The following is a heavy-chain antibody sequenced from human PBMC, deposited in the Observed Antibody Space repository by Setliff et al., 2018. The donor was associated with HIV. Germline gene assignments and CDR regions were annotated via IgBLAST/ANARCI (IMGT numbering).Heavy chain of an antibody. CDR1: GYTFSSYD. D-gene: IGHD3-22*01. Sequence: GASVKVSCKASGYTFSSYDINWVRQATGQGLEWMGWMNPNSGNTGYAQKFQGRVTMTRDTSISTAYMELNNLKFEGTAVYYCARARRDSYDRGRRNHYYIDVWGKGTTVTSP. CDR2: MNPNSGNT. J-gene: IGHJ6*03. V-gene: IGHV1-8*02. CDR3: ARARRDSYDRGRRNHYYIDV.